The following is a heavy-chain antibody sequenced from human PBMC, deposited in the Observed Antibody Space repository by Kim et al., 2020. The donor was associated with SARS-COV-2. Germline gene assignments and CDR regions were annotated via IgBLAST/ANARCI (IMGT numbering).Heavy chain of an antibody. CDR3: ARDRGYGDDTFDY. CDR1: GYTFTSYG. CDR2: VGAYNGDT. Sequence: ASVKVSCKASGYTFTSYGISWVRQAPGQGLEWLGWVGAYNGDTNYAQNLQGRVTLTTDTSTRTAFLELRSLRSDDTAVYFCARDRGYGDDTFDYWGQGTLVTVSS. D-gene: IGHD4-17*01. J-gene: IGHJ4*02. V-gene: IGHV1-18*01.